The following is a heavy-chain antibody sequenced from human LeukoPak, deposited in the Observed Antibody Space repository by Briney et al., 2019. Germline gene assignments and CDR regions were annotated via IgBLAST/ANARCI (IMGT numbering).Heavy chain of an antibody. J-gene: IGHJ4*02. Sequence: PGGSLRLSCAASGFTFSNYWMNWVRQAPGKGLEWVANIKEDGSDKYYVDSVKGRFSISKDNAKNSLYLQMNSLRVEDTAVYYCARSTTRVDYWGQGTLVTVSS. CDR1: GFTFSNYW. V-gene: IGHV3-7*01. CDR2: IKEDGSDK. D-gene: IGHD1-7*01. CDR3: ARSTTRVDY.